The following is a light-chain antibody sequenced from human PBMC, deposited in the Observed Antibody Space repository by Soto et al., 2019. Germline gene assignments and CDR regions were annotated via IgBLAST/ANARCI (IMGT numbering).Light chain of an antibody. V-gene: IGLV2-8*01. Sequence: QSALTQPPSASGSPGQSVTISCTGTSSDIGAYNYVSWYQQHPGKVPKLVIYEVSERPSGVPDRFSGSKSGNTAALTVSGLQPEDEADYYCSSHAVSTNVVFGGGTKLTVL. J-gene: IGLJ3*02. CDR3: SSHAVSTNVV. CDR1: SSDIGAYNY. CDR2: EVS.